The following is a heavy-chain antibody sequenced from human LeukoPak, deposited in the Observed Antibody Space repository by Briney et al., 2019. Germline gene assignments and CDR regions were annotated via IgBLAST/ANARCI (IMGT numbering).Heavy chain of an antibody. CDR1: GHTFTGYS. Sequence: ASVKCCCNASGHTFTGYSMHWVRQATGQGLEWMGWINPNSGGTNYAQKFQGRVTMTRDTSISTAYMELSRLRSDDTAVYYCARSARYAATKNWFDPWGQGTLVTVSS. D-gene: IGHD2-2*01. J-gene: IGHJ5*02. V-gene: IGHV1-2*02. CDR2: INPNSGGT. CDR3: ARSARYAATKNWFDP.